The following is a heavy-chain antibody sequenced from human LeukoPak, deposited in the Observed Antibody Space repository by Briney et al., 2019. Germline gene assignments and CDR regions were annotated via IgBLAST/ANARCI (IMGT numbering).Heavy chain of an antibody. J-gene: IGHJ4*02. CDR3: ARGTQPWSGGDY. CDR2: IYYSGST. D-gene: IGHD3-3*01. V-gene: IGHV4-59*11. Sequence: SETLSLTCTISGGSISSHYWSWIRQPPGKGLEWIGYIYYSGSTNYNPSLRSRVTISVDTSKNQFSLKLSSVTAADTAVYYCARGTQPWSGGDYWGQGTLVTVSS. CDR1: GGSISSHY.